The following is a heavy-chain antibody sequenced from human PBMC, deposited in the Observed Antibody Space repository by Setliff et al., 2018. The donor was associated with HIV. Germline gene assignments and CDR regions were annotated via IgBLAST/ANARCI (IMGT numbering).Heavy chain of an antibody. CDR3: ARAAYYDSRDFSDYYYMDV. CDR1: GGGVSNHV. Sequence: SVKVSCKASGGGVSNHVISWVRQAPGRGLEWMGGIIPIFGTADYAQKFKGRVTITADESTRAAYLELSSLSSEDTAVYYCARAAYYDSRDFSDYYYMDVWGTG. CDR2: IIPIFGTA. V-gene: IGHV1-69*13. D-gene: IGHD3-22*01. J-gene: IGHJ6*03.